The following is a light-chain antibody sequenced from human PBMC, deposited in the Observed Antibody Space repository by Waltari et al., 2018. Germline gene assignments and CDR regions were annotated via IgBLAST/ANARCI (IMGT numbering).Light chain of an antibody. CDR2: WAS. V-gene: IGKV4-1*01. CDR1: QNLLYSSNNKIY. J-gene: IGKJ3*01. CDR3: QQYYTFPPT. Sequence: DIVMTQSPDSLSVSLGERATINCKSGQNLLYSSNNKIYLAWYQQKPGQPPKLLISWASTRKSGVPDRFSGSGSETDFTLTISNLQAEDVAVYYCQQYYTFPPTFGPGTKVDFK.